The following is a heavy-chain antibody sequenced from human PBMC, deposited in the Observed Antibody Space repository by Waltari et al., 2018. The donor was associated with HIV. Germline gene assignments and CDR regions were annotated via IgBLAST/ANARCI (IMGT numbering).Heavy chain of an antibody. D-gene: IGHD4-17*01. CDR3: VRGSLMTTAAP. CDR2: LDGPTTGTDR. J-gene: IGHJ5*02. V-gene: IGHV3-53*03. CDR1: GFNVSSDY. Sequence: EVQLVESGGGLFRPGGSLRLSCAVSGFNVSSDYMTWVRQPPGKGLEWVSTLDGPTTGTDRLDAPAVKGRFTISRDNAENTLYLQMSGLRAEDTAVYYCVRGSLMTTAAPWGQGTLVTVSS.